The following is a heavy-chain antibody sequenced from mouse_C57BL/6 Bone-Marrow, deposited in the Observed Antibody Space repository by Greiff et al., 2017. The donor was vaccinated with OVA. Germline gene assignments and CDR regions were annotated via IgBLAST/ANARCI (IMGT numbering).Heavy chain of an antibody. D-gene: IGHD1-1*01. CDR3: AKFITTVVAPYFDY. CDR1: GYTFTSYG. Sequence: SGAELVRPGSSVKMSCKTSGYTFTSYGINWVKQRPGQGLEWIGYIYIGNGYTEYNEKFKGKATLTSDTSSSTAYMELHSLTSEDSAVYFCAKFITTVVAPYFDYWGQGTTLTVSS. CDR2: IYIGNGYT. V-gene: IGHV1-58*01. J-gene: IGHJ2*01.